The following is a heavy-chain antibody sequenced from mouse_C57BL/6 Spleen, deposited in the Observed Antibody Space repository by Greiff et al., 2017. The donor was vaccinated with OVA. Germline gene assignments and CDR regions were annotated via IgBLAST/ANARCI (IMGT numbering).Heavy chain of an antibody. D-gene: IGHD1-1*01. J-gene: IGHJ2*01. Sequence: EVKLMESGGGLVQPKGSLKLSCAASGFSFNTYAMNWVSQAPGKGLEWVARIRSKSNNYAKYYAVSGKARLTLSRDDTESMIYLRMNNLNTETTAMYYYGRTYYVSTYFDYWGQGTTLTVAS. CDR3: GRTYYVSTYFDY. V-gene: IGHV10-1*01. CDR1: GFSFNTYA. CDR2: IRSKSNNYAK.